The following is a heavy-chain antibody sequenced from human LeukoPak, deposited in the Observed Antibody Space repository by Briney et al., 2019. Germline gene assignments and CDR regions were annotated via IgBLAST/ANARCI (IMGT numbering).Heavy chain of an antibody. CDR2: INHSGST. CDR1: GGSFSGYY. J-gene: IGHJ5*02. CDR3: ASSARRQVDYDILTGYSTGGWFDP. Sequence: PSETLSLTCAVYGGSFSGYYWSWIRQPPGKGLEWIGEINHSGSTNYNPSLKSRVTISVDTSKNQFSLKLSSVTAADTAVYYCASSARRQVDYDILTGYSTGGWFDPWGQGTLVTVSS. D-gene: IGHD3-9*01. V-gene: IGHV4-34*01.